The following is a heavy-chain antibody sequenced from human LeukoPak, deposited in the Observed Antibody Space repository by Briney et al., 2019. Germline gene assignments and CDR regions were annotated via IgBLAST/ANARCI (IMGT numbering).Heavy chain of an antibody. CDR3: ARLNYYDSSGYYLGYYFDY. D-gene: IGHD3-22*01. J-gene: IGHJ4*02. CDR2: IYTSGST. Sequence: SETLSLTCSVSGGSISSYYWSWLRQPAGKGLEWIGRIYTSGSTNYNPSLKSRVTMSVDTSKNQFSLKLSSVTAADTAVYYCARLNYYDSSGYYLGYYFDYWGQGTLVTVSS. CDR1: GGSISSYY. V-gene: IGHV4-4*07.